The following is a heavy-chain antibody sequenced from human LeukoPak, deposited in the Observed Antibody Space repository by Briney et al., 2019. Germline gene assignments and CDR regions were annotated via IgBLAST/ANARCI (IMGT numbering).Heavy chain of an antibody. CDR1: GFALSSHW. V-gene: IGHV3-7*03. CDR3: ARNNGMDV. CDR2: VNRDGSET. Sequence: GGSLRLSCAASGFALSSHWMTWVRQVPGRGPEWVANVNRDGSETYYLDSVKGRFTISEDNAKNSLYLQMNSLRAEDTALYHCARNNGMDVWGQGTTVIVSS. J-gene: IGHJ6*02.